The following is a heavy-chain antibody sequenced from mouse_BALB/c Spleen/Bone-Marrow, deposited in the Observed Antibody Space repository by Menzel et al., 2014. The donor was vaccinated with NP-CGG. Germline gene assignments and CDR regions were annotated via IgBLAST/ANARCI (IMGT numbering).Heavy chain of an antibody. Sequence: EVQLVESGAELVKPGASVKLSCTASGFNIKDTYMHWVKQRPEQGLEWIGRIDPANGNTKYDPKFQGKATITADTSSNTAYLQLSSLTSEDTAVYYCASYYGSSYYFDYWGQGTTLTVSS. V-gene: IGHV14-3*02. CDR2: IDPANGNT. CDR3: ASYYGSSYYFDY. J-gene: IGHJ2*01. CDR1: GFNIKDTY. D-gene: IGHD1-1*01.